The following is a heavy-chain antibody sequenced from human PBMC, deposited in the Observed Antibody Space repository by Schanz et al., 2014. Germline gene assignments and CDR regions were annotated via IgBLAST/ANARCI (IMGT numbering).Heavy chain of an antibody. Sequence: EVQLVESGGGLVKPGGSLRLSCAASGFTFSNYSMNWVRQAPGKGLEWVSSISSTSSYIFYADSVKGRFTISRDNAKNSLYLQRNRLRAEDTAVYYGVPKSIAAHWGQGTLVTVSS. V-gene: IGHV3-21*01. CDR2: ISSTSSYI. CDR3: VPKSIAAH. D-gene: IGHD6-6*01. CDR1: GFTFSNYS. J-gene: IGHJ4*02.